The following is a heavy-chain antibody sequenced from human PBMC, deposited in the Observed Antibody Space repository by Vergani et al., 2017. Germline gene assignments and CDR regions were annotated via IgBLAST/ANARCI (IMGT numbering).Heavy chain of an antibody. CDR2: IKQDGSEK. CDR1: GFTFSSYW. J-gene: IGHJ3*02. D-gene: IGHD5-12*01. Sequence: EVQLVESGGGLVQPGGSLRLSCAASGFTFSSYWMSWVRQAPGKGLEWVANIKQDGSEKYYVDSVKGRFTISRDNAKNSLYLQMNSLRAEDTAVYYCISCSGYDSGDDAFDIWGQGTMVTVSS. CDR3: ISCSGYDSGDDAFDI. V-gene: IGHV3-7*01.